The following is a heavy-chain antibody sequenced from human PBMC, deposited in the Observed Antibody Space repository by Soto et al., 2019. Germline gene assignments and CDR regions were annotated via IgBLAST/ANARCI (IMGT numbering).Heavy chain of an antibody. CDR3: ARVNCYSTSCHHWFDP. Sequence: GASVKVSCKASGYTFTTYAMHWVRQAPGQRLEWMGWINAGNGNTKYSQKFQGRVTITRDTSASAAYMELSSLRSGDTAVYYCARVNCYSTSCHHWFDPWGQGTLVTVSS. CDR1: GYTFTTYA. V-gene: IGHV1-3*01. J-gene: IGHJ5*02. D-gene: IGHD2-2*01. CDR2: INAGNGNT.